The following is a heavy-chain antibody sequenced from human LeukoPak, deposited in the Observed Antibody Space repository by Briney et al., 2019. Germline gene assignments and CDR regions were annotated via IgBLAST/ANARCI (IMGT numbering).Heavy chain of an antibody. D-gene: IGHD5-18*01. CDR1: GFTFSSYA. CDR3: AKDARVDTAMVLYTHFDY. CDR2: FFGSGGST. Sequence: ACLRVSCAAPGFTFSSYAMSWGRQGPRKGVGWVSAFFGSGGSTYYADSAKGRFTISRDNSKNTLYLQMNSMRAEDTAVYYCAKDARVDTAMVLYTHFDYWGQGTLVTVSS. J-gene: IGHJ4*02. V-gene: IGHV3-23*01.